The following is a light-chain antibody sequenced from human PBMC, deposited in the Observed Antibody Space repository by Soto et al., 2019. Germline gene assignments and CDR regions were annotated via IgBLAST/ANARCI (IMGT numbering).Light chain of an antibody. CDR1: KLGNKY. Sequence: SYELTQPPSVSVSPGQTANITCSGDKLGNKYASWYQQKPGQSPVLVIYQDSERPSGIPERFSGSNSGNTATLTISGTQAMDEADYYCQAWDSSTVVFGGGTKLTVL. CDR2: QDS. CDR3: QAWDSSTVV. J-gene: IGLJ2*01. V-gene: IGLV3-1*01.